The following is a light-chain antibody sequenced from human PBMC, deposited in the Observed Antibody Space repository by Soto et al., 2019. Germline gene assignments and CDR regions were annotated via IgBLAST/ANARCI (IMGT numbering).Light chain of an antibody. CDR1: QSVSSN. J-gene: IGKJ5*01. V-gene: IGKV3-11*01. CDR2: DVS. CDR3: HQRYNWPRVT. Sequence: DIVLTQSPGTLSLSPGERATLYCRASQSVSSNHLAWYQQKPGQPPRLLIYDVSNRATGIPARFSGSGSGTDFTLTITSLEPEDFAVYFCHQRYNWPRVTFGQGTRLEIK.